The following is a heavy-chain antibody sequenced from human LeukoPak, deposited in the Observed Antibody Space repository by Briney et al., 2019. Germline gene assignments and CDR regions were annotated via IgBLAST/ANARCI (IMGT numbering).Heavy chain of an antibody. CDR1: GFTFSSYS. CDR3: ARDSGYDFWSGYSYYFDY. CDR2: ISSSSSYI. J-gene: IGHJ4*02. V-gene: IGHV3-21*01. Sequence: GGSLRLSCAASGFTFSSYSMNWVRQAPGKGLEWVSSISSSSSYIYYADSVKGRFTISRDNAKNSLYLQMNSLGAEDTAVYYCARDSGYDFWSGYSYYFDYWGQGTLVTVSS. D-gene: IGHD3-3*01.